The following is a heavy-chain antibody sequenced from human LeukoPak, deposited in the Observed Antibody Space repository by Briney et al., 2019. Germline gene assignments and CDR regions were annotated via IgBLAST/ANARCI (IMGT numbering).Heavy chain of an antibody. V-gene: IGHV3-23*01. CDR3: AKFLGGDEKVDAFDV. D-gene: IGHD5-12*01. CDR1: GFTFSHYA. CDR2: NSGYTGST. J-gene: IGHJ3*01. Sequence: GGTLRLSCAASGFTFSHYAMTGVRQVPGKGLDWVSSNSGYTGSTYYTDSVKGRFTISRDNSNNTVYLQMNNLRVEDTALYYCAKFLGGDEKVDAFDVWGQGTRVTVSS.